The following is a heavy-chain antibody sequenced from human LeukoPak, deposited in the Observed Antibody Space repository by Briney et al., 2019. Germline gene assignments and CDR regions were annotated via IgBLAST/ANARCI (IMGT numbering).Heavy chain of an antibody. D-gene: IGHD3-22*01. CDR1: GFTFSSYA. CDR2: ISWNSGSI. CDR3: AKDATGSSGYYDY. J-gene: IGHJ4*02. Sequence: GGSLRLSCAASGFTFSSYAMSWVRQAPGKGLEWVSGISWNSGSIGYADSVKGRFTISRDNAKNSLYLQMNSLSAEDTALYYCAKDATGSSGYYDYWGQETLVTVSS. V-gene: IGHV3-9*01.